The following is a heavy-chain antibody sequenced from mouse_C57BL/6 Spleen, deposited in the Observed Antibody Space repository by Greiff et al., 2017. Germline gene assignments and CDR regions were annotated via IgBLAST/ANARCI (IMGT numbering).Heavy chain of an antibody. D-gene: IGHD2-1*01. Sequence: VQRVESGPELVKPGASVKISCKASGYAFSSSWMNWVKQRPGKGLEWIGRIYPGDGDTNYNGKFKGKATLTADKSSSTAYMQLSSLTSEDSAVYFCADGNYVGYWYFDVWGTGTTVTVSS. CDR1: GYAFSSSW. J-gene: IGHJ1*03. CDR2: IYPGDGDT. V-gene: IGHV1-82*01. CDR3: ADGNYVGYWYFDV.